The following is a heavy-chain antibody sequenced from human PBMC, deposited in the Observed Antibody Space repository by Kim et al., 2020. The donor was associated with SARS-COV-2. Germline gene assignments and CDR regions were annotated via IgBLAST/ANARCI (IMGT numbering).Heavy chain of an antibody. D-gene: IGHD2-8*01. CDR2: ISGRATNI. Sequence: GGSLRLSCVASGFTLTSFDMIWVRQVPGKGLEWIAYISGRATNIHYADSVKGRFTVSRDNSKNSVFLQMNGLRSDDTGVFYCAGEGQPDYLYGADVWVQGTTVTVSS. CDR1: GFTLTSFD. V-gene: IGHV3-48*03. J-gene: IGHJ6*02. CDR3: AGEGQPDYLYGADV.